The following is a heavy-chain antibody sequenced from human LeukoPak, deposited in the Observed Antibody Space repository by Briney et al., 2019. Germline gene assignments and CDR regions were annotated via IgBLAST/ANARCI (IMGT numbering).Heavy chain of an antibody. CDR3: AVDVIYESD. CDR2: IVVGSGNT. J-gene: IGHJ4*02. Sequence: SVTVSCKASGFTFSNSAVQWVRQARGQRLEWIGWIVVGSGNTNYAQTFQERVTITRDMSTSTAYMELSSLRSEDTAVYYCAVDVIYESDWGQGTLVTVSS. D-gene: IGHD2/OR15-2a*01. V-gene: IGHV1-58*01. CDR1: GFTFSNSA.